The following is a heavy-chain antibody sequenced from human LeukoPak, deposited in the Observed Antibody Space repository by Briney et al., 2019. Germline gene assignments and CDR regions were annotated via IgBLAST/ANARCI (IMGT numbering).Heavy chain of an antibody. CDR1: GGTFSSYA. D-gene: IGHD2-15*01. CDR3: ARGYCSGGSCYNNWFDP. J-gene: IGHJ5*02. Sequence: SVKVSCKASGGTFSSYAISWVRQAPGQGLEWMGRIIPILGIANYAQKFQGRVTITADKSTSTAYMELSSLRSEDTAVYYCARGYCSGGSCYNNWFDPWGEGSLVTVSS. CDR2: IIPILGIA. V-gene: IGHV1-69*04.